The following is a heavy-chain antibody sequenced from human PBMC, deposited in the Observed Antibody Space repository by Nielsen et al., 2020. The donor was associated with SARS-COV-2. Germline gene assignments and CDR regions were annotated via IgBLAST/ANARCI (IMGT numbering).Heavy chain of an antibody. CDR2: IYYSGST. CDR3: ARAPITMIVVVNAFDI. J-gene: IGHJ3*02. D-gene: IGHD3-22*01. CDR1: GGSISSYY. V-gene: IGHV4-59*12. Sequence: SETLSLTCTVSGGSISSYYWSWIRQPPGKGLEWIGCIYYSGSTYYNPSLKSRVTISVDTSKNQFSLKLSSVTAADTAVYYCARAPITMIVVVNAFDIWGQGTMVTVSS.